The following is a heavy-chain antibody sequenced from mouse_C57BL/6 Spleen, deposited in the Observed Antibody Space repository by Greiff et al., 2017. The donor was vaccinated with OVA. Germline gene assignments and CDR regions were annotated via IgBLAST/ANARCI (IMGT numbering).Heavy chain of an antibody. CDR3: ARAGPYAMGD. J-gene: IGHJ4*01. CDR2: ISSGSSTI. Sequence: EVQLVESGGGLVKPGGSLKLSCAASGFTFSDYGMHWVRQAPEKGLEWVAYISSGSSTIYYADTVKGRFTISRDNAKNTLFLQRTSLRSEDTAMYYCARAGPYAMGDWGQGTSVTVSS. V-gene: IGHV5-17*01. CDR1: GFTFSDYG.